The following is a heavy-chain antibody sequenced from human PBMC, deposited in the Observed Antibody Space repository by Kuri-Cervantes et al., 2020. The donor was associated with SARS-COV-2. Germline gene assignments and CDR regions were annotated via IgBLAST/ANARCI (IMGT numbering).Heavy chain of an antibody. CDR3: ARDSLSRRKSSDYMDV. Sequence: ASVKVSCKASGYTFIGYYMHWVRQAPGQGLEWMGMINPSGGSTTYGQKFQGRVTMTRDTSTSTVFMQLSSLRSEDTALYYCARDSLSRRKSSDYMDVWGKGTTVTVSS. CDR1: GYTFIGYY. CDR2: INPSGGST. J-gene: IGHJ6*03. V-gene: IGHV1-46*01.